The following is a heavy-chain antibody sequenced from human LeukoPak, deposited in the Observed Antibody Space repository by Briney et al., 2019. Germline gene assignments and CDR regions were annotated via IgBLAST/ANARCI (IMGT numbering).Heavy chain of an antibody. Sequence: SETLSLTCAVSGGSIRSSYYYWGWIRQPPGKGLEWIGSIYDSGNTYYNPSVKSGITIEVDTYKKQFSVKVNSVTDADTGVKSCARHYVPWGQGTLVTVSS. V-gene: IGHV4-39*01. CDR2: IYDSGNT. CDR1: GGSIRSSYYY. J-gene: IGHJ5*02. CDR3: ARHYVP. D-gene: IGHD3-10*02.